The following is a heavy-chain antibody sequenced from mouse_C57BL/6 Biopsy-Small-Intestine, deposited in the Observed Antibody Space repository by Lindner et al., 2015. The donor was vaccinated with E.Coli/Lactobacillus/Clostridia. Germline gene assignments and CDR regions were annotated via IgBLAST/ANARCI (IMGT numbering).Heavy chain of an antibody. CDR2: IIPVLGLT. CDR3: ARDGDGYNGVYGMDV. J-gene: IGHJ1*01. D-gene: IGHD2-13*01. V-gene: IGHV1-77*01. CDR1: GDTFINYP. Sequence: SVKVSCKASGDTFINYPVNWVRQAPGQGLEWMGRIIPVLGLTDYAQDFQGRVTIIADKLTSTAYMELRSLTSEDTAVYYCARDGDGYNGVYGMDVWGQGTAVTVSS.